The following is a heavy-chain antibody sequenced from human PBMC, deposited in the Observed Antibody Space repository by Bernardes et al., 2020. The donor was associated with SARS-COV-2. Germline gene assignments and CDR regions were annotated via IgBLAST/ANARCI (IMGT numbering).Heavy chain of an antibody. CDR1: GFTFSSHW. D-gene: IGHD6-6*01. J-gene: IGHJ4*02. V-gene: IGHV3-74*01. Sequence: GGSLRLSCAASGFTFSSHWMHWVRQAPGKGLVWVSRINSGGSSTNYADSVKGRFTISRDNAKNTLYLQMNSLRVEDTAVYYCVRGSIAGQDSDYWGQGTLVTVSS. CDR3: VRGSIAGQDSDY. CDR2: INSGGSST.